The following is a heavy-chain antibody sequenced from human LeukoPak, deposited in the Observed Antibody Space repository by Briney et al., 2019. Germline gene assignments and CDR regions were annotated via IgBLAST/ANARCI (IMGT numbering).Heavy chain of an antibody. D-gene: IGHD1-26*01. CDR2: ISKDGTDK. CDR3: ASPLSGTFSEFDY. V-gene: IGHV3-30*01. Sequence: GGSLRLSCAASGFTFSTFAMHWVRQAPGKGLEGVAVISKDGTDKYYADSVKGRFTVSRDNSKKMLYLQMNSLRADDTAVYYCASPLSGTFSEFDYWGQGTLVTVSS. CDR1: GFTFSTFA. J-gene: IGHJ4*02.